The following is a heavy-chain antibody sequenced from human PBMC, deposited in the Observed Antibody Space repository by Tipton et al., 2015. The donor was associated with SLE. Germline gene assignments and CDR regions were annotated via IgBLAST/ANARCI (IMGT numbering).Heavy chain of an antibody. CDR2: IGSSSTYI. D-gene: IGHD3-22*01. CDR1: GFTFSGYN. V-gene: IGHV3-21*04. J-gene: IGHJ4*02. Sequence: GSLRLSCTASGFTFSGYNMNWVRQAPGKGLQWVSSIGSSSTYIYHSDSVKGRFTISRDNSKNTLYLQMNSLRAEDTTVYYCAEYYYDSSGYLDYWGQGTLVTVSS. CDR3: AEYYYDSSGYLDY.